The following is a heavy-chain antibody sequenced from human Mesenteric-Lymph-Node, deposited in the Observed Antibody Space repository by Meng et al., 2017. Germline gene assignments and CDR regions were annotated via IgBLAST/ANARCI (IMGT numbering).Heavy chain of an antibody. V-gene: IGHV4-61*01. J-gene: IGHJ4*02. CDR2: IHSSGNI. CDR3: ARGELLWDY. Sequence: QVQLEEAGPGLGRPSETLSLTCSVSGGSVTSGTNQWTWIRQPPGKGLEWIGFIHSSGNINHNPSLKTRVTISVDTSKNQFSLKLSSVTAADTAVYFCARGELLWDYWGQGTLVTVSS. CDR1: GGSVTSGTNQ. D-gene: IGHD2-2*01.